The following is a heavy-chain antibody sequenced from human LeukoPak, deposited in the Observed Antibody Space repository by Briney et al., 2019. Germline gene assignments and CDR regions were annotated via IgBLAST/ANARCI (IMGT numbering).Heavy chain of an antibody. J-gene: IGHJ5*02. Sequence: GGSLRLSCAASGFTFSSYGMHWVRQAPGKGLEWVAVIWYDGSNKYYADSVKGRLTISRDNSKNTLYLQMNSLRAEDTAVYYCARDRIVSRSWFDPWGQGTLVTVSS. CDR3: ARDRIVSRSWFDP. CDR2: IWYDGSNK. D-gene: IGHD3-22*01. V-gene: IGHV3-33*01. CDR1: GFTFSSYG.